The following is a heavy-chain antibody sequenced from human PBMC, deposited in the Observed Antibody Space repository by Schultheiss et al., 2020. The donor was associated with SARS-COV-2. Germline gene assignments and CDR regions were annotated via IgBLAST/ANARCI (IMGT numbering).Heavy chain of an antibody. J-gene: IGHJ4*02. CDR1: GFTVSSNY. Sequence: GGSLRLSCAASGFTVSSNYMSWVRQAPGKGLEWVSYINSGSSTIHYADSVKGRFTISRDNAKNSLYLQMNSLRDEDTAVYYCTRDPEALDYWGQGTLVTVSS. CDR3: TRDPEALDY. CDR2: INSGSSTI. V-gene: IGHV3-48*02. D-gene: IGHD1-14*01.